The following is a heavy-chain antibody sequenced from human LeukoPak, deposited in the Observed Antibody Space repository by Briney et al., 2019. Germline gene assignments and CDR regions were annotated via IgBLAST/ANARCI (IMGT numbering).Heavy chain of an antibody. CDR2: IGSRSTYV. Sequence: GGSLRLSCAASGFTFSNYTMNWVRQAPGKGLEWFSSIGSRSTYVYFADSVKGRFTISRDNAKNSLFLQLNSLRAEDTAVYYCARVQNGLDQHRGPDYYFDYRGQGTLVTVSS. J-gene: IGHJ4*02. D-gene: IGHD3-10*01. CDR1: GFTFSNYT. V-gene: IGHV3-21*01. CDR3: ARVQNGLDQHRGPDYYFDY.